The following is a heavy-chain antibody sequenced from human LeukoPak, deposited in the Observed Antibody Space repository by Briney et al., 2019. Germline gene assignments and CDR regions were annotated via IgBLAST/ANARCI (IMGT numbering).Heavy chain of an antibody. Sequence: SEALSLTCTVSGGSISSSNYYWGWIRQPPGKGLEWIGSIYYSGSTYYTPSLKSRVTVSVDTSKNQFSLKLSSVTAADTAVYYCARGKQLVPDYWGQGTLVTVSS. D-gene: IGHD6-6*01. CDR3: ARGKQLVPDY. V-gene: IGHV4-39*07. CDR2: IYYSGST. CDR1: GGSISSSNYY. J-gene: IGHJ4*02.